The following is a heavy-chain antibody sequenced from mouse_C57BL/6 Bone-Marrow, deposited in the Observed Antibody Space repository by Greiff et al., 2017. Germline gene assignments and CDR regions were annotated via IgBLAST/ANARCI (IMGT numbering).Heavy chain of an antibody. Sequence: QVQLQQPGAELVMPGASVKLSCKASGYTFTSYWMHWVKQRPGQGLEWIGEIDPSDSYTNYNQKFKGKSTLTVGKSSSTAYMQLSSLTSEDSAVYYCARERGYYGLFDYWGQGTTLTVSS. CDR2: IDPSDSYT. CDR3: ARERGYYGLFDY. J-gene: IGHJ2*01. D-gene: IGHD1-2*01. V-gene: IGHV1-69*01. CDR1: GYTFTSYW.